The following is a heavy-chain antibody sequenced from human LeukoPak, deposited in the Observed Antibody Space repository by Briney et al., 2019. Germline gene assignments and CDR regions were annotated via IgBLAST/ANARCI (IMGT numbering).Heavy chain of an antibody. CDR3: ARGRDGSGWYRGGLEFDY. V-gene: IGHV4-34*01. D-gene: IGHD6-19*01. CDR2: INHSGST. J-gene: IGHJ4*02. CDR1: GGSFSGYY. Sequence: SETLSLTCAVYGGSFSGYYWSWIRQPPGKGLEWIGEINHSGSTNYNPSLKSRVTISVDTSKNQFSLKLSSVTAADTAVYYCARGRDGSGWYRGGLEFDYWGQGTPVTVSS.